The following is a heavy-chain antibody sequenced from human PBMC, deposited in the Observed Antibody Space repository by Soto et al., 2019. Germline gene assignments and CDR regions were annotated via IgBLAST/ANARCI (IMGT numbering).Heavy chain of an antibody. CDR1: GGTFSSYT. V-gene: IGHV1-69*02. J-gene: IGHJ5*02. Sequence: QVQLVQSGAEVKRHGSSMKVSCKASGGTFSSYTISWVRQAPGQGLEWMGRIIPILGIANYAQKFQGRVTITADKSTSTAYMELSSLRSEDTAVSYCARQTGTTLSTWFDPWGQGTLVTVSS. CDR2: IIPILGIA. D-gene: IGHD1-1*01. CDR3: ARQTGTTLSTWFDP.